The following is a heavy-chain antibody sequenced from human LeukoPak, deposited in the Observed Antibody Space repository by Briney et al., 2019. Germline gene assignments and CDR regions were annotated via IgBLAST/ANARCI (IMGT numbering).Heavy chain of an antibody. J-gene: IGHJ4*02. V-gene: IGHV3-21*01. D-gene: IGHD2-2*02. CDR2: ISSSSYI. Sequence: PGGSLRLSCAASGFTFSSYSMNWVRQAPGKGLEWVSSISSSSYIYCADSVKGRFTISRDNAKNSLYLQMNSLRAEDTAVYYCARVGRRDIVVVPAAIRGGIDYWGQGTLVTVSS. CDR1: GFTFSSYS. CDR3: ARVGRRDIVVVPAAIRGGIDY.